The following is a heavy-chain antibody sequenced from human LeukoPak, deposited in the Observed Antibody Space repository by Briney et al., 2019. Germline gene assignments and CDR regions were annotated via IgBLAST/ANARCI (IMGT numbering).Heavy chain of an antibody. D-gene: IGHD6-6*01. CDR2: IYSGGST. J-gene: IGHJ3*02. CDR3: ARAETPGEYFDI. Sequence: GGSLRLSCAASGFTVSSNYMSWVRQAPGKGLEWVSVIYSGGSTYYADSVKGRFTISRDNSKNTLYLQMNSLRAEDTAVYYCARAETPGEYFDIWGQGTMVTVSS. V-gene: IGHV3-53*01. CDR1: GFTVSSNY.